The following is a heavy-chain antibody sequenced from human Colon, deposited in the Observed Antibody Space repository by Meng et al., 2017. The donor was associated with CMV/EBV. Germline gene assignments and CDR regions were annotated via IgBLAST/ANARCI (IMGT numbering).Heavy chain of an antibody. CDR2: ISSSSSYI. V-gene: IGHV3-21*01. CDR1: GFTFSKYS. CDR3: ARDSQEFTITNWLDP. D-gene: IGHD3-10*01. Sequence: GESLKISCGASGFTFSKYSINWVRQAPGKGLEWVSSISSSSSYIYYADSVKGRFTISRDNAKNSLYLQMTSLRAEDTAVYYCARDSQEFTITNWLDPWGQGTLVTVSS. J-gene: IGHJ5*02.